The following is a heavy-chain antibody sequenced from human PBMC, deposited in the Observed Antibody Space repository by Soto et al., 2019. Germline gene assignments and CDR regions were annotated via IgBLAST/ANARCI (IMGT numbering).Heavy chain of an antibody. CDR2: INAGNGNT. J-gene: IGHJ4*02. CDR3: ARAVAVAADFDY. D-gene: IGHD6-19*01. V-gene: IGHV1-3*05. Sequence: QVQLVQSGAEEKKPGASVKVSCKASGYTFTGYAMHWVRQAPGQRREWMGWINAGNGNTKYSQKFQGRVTMTRDTSASTAYMELSSLRAEDTAVYYCARAVAVAADFDYWGQGTLVTVSS. CDR1: GYTFTGYA.